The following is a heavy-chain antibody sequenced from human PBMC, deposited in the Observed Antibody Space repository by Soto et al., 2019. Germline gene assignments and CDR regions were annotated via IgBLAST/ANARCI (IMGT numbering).Heavy chain of an antibody. CDR2: IIPIFGTA. Sequence: QVQLVQSGAEVKKPGSSVKVSCKAYGGTFSSYAISWVRQAPGQGLEWMGGIIPIFGTANYAQKLQGRVTMTTDTSTSTAYMELRSLRSDDTAVYYCARVHSSSWYVGYYYYGMDVW. J-gene: IGHJ6*01. CDR1: GGTFSSYA. V-gene: IGHV1-69*06. CDR3: ARVHSSSWYVGYYYYGMDV. D-gene: IGHD6-13*01.